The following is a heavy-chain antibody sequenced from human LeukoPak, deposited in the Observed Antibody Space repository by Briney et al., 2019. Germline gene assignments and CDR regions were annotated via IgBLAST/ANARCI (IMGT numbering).Heavy chain of an antibody. CDR3: ARGADYYDSSGSAY. Sequence: GGSLRLSCAASGFTFSSYAMSWVRQAPGKGLEWVSAISGSGGSTYYADSVKGRFTISRDNSKNTLYLQMNSLRAEDTAVYYCARGADYYDSSGSAYWGQGTLVTVSS. CDR2: ISGSGGST. J-gene: IGHJ4*02. CDR1: GFTFSSYA. V-gene: IGHV3-23*01. D-gene: IGHD3-22*01.